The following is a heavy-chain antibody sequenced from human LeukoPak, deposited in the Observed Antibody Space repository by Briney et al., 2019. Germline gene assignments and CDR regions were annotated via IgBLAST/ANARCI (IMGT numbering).Heavy chain of an antibody. CDR1: GGSISSRNW. V-gene: IGHV4-4*02. Sequence: SGTLSLTCTVSGGSISSRNWWSWVRQPPGKGLEWIGEIYDSGSTNYNPSLKSRVTISIDKSKNHFSLKLSSVTAADTAVYYCARERWYYGSGTYSWFDYWGQGTLVTVSS. D-gene: IGHD3-10*01. CDR2: IYDSGST. J-gene: IGHJ4*02. CDR3: ARERWYYGSGTYSWFDY.